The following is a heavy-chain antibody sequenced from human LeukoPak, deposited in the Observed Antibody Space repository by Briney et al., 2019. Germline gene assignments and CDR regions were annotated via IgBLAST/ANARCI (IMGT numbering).Heavy chain of an antibody. Sequence: SETLSLTCTVSGVSISNHYSSWIRQPPGKGLEWIGYIYYTGNTNYNPSLKSRVTISEDTSKNQVSLKLSSVTAADTAVYYCVRCSRVVAFDYWGQGNLVTVSS. CDR3: VRCSRVVAFDY. J-gene: IGHJ4*02. CDR1: GVSISNHY. V-gene: IGHV4-59*08. CDR2: IYYTGNT. D-gene: IGHD2-15*01.